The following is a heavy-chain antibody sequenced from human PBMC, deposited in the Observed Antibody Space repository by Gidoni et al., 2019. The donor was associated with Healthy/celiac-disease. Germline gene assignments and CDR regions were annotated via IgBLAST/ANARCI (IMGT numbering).Heavy chain of an antibody. J-gene: IGHJ4*02. V-gene: IGHV4-61*02. Sequence: QVQLQESGPGLVKPSQTLSLTCTVSGGSISSGSYYWSWIRQPAGKGLEWIGRIYTSGRTNSNPSLKSRVTMSVDTSKNQFSLKLSSVTAADTAVYYCARRGRSDFWSGYYDYWGQGTLVTVSS. D-gene: IGHD3-3*01. CDR2: IYTSGRT. CDR3: ARRGRSDFWSGYYDY. CDR1: GGSISSGSYY.